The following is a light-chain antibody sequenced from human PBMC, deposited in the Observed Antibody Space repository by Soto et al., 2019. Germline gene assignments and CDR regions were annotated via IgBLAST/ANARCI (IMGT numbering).Light chain of an antibody. CDR1: QGIANF. J-gene: IGKJ3*01. CDR3: QQLNSFPIP. V-gene: IGKV1-9*01. CDR2: GAS. Sequence: IQLTQSPSSLSASVGDRVTISCRASQGIANFLAWYQQKPGKAPKLLIYGASTLQSGVPSRFSGSGSGTAFTLTISSLQTEDFATYYCQQLNSFPIPFGSGTKVDIK.